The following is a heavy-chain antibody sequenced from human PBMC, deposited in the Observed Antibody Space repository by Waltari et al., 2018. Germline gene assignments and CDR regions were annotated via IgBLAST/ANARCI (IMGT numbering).Heavy chain of an antibody. CDR1: GFTFSSYS. CDR2: ISSSSSTI. J-gene: IGHJ4*02. D-gene: IGHD6-6*01. Sequence: EVQLVESGGGLVQPGGSLRLSCAASGFTFSSYSMNWVRQSPGKGQEWVSYISSSSSTIYYADSVKGRFTISRDNAKNSLYLQMNSLRAEDTAVYYCAREPYSSSSVYYFDYWGQGTLVTVSS. CDR3: AREPYSSSSVYYFDY. V-gene: IGHV3-48*04.